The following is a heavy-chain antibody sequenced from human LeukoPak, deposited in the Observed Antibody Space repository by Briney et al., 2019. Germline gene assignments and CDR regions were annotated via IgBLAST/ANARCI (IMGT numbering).Heavy chain of an antibody. CDR2: IIPIFGTA. V-gene: IGHV1-69*13. CDR3: ARAMDRTIFGVVIYYYGMDV. D-gene: IGHD3-3*01. Sequence: SVKVSCKASGGTFSSYAISWVRQAPGQGLEWMGGIIPIFGTANYAQKFQGRVTITADESTSTAYMELSSLRSEDTAVYCCARAMDRTIFGVVIYYYGMDVWGQGTTVTVSS. CDR1: GGTFSSYA. J-gene: IGHJ6*02.